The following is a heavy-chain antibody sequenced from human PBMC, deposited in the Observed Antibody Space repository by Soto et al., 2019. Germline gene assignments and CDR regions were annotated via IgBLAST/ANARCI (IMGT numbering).Heavy chain of an antibody. CDR3: TTDSYSTIIIVRFDY. V-gene: IGHV3-15*07. Sequence: GGSLGLSCAASGFTFGNAWINWVRQAPGKGLEWVGRIKSKTDGGTTDYAEPVKGRFAISRDDSNNMVYLQMNSLKIEDTAVYYCTTDSYSTIIIVRFDYWGHGTLVTVSS. CDR2: IKSKTDGGTT. D-gene: IGHD3-22*01. J-gene: IGHJ4*01. CDR1: GFTFGNAW.